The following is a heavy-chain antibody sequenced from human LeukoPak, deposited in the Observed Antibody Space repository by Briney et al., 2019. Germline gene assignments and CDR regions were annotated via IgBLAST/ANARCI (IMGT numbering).Heavy chain of an antibody. V-gene: IGHV7-4-1*02. CDR1: GYTFTNYT. J-gene: IGHJ6*02. Sequence: GASVTVSCTASGYTFTNYTLNWVRQAPGQGLEWMGWINTNTGNPTYAQGFTGRFVFSLDTSVSTAYLQISSLKAEDTAVYYCASTPASYYYYYYGMDVWGQGTTVTVSS. CDR2: INTNTGNP. CDR3: ASTPASYYYYYYGMDV.